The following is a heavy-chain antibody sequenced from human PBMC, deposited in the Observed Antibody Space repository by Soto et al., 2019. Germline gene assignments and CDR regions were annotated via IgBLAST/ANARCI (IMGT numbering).Heavy chain of an antibody. Sequence: SETLSLTCTVSGASISSYYWSWIRQPPGKGLEYIGYIYYSGSTDYNPSLKSRVTISIDTSKNQFSLKLSSVTAADTAMYYCARQRMIAAAGTNWFDPWGQGTLVTSPQ. V-gene: IGHV4-59*08. CDR3: ARQRMIAAAGTNWFDP. D-gene: IGHD6-13*01. J-gene: IGHJ5*02. CDR2: IYYSGST. CDR1: GASISSYY.